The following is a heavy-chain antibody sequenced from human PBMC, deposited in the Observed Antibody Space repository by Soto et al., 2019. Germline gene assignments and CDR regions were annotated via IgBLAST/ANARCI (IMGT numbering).Heavy chain of an antibody. CDR2: VYNSGTA. V-gene: IGHV4-4*07. Sequence: PSETLSLTCTVSADSFTSYYWSWIRQSAGAGLEWIGRVYNSGTAYYSLSLQSRGTMSVDTSRNQFSLKVSSVTAADTAVYYCARLNQEDYNRNRDWFDPWGQGSLVTVSS. J-gene: IGHJ5*02. CDR3: ARLNQEDYNRNRDWFDP. D-gene: IGHD1-20*01. CDR1: ADSFTSYY.